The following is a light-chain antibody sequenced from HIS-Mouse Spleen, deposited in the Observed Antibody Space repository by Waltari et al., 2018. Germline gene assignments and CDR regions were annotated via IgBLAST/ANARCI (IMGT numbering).Light chain of an antibody. V-gene: IGKV3-15*01. CDR1: QSVSSN. CDR2: GAS. CDR3: QQYNNWWT. J-gene: IGKJ1*01. Sequence: EIVMTQSPATLSVSPGERATLSCRASQSVSSNLAWYQQKPGQAPRLLIYGASTRATGIPARFSGSESGTEFTLTISSMQSKDFAVYYCQQYNNWWTFGQGTKVEIK.